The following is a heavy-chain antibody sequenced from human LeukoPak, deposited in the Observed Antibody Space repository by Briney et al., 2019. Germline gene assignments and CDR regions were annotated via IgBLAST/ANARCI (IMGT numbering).Heavy chain of an antibody. J-gene: IGHJ1*01. CDR1: GGSISSGDYS. CDR3: ARDHPTDKGLQH. V-gene: IGHV4-30-4*01. CDR2: IYYSGST. D-gene: IGHD3-22*01. Sequence: PSETLSLTCTVSGGSISSGDYSWSWIRQPPGKGLEWIGYIYYSGSTYYNPSLKSRVTISVDTSKNQFSLKLSSVTAADTAVYYCARDHPTDKGLQHWGRGTLVTVSS.